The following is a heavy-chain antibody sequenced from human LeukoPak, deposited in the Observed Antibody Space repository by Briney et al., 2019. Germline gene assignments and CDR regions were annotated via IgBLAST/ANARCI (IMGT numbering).Heavy chain of an antibody. J-gene: IGHJ4*02. CDR1: GYSFTSYG. CDR3: ARDGYYYDSSGYY. V-gene: IGHV1-18*01. D-gene: IGHD3-22*01. CDR2: ISAYNGNT. Sequence: GSAGKVTCKSSGYSFTSYGISLVRQAPGPGLEWMGWISAYNGNTNYAQKLQGRVTMTTDTSTSTAYMELRSLRSDDTAVYYCARDGYYYDSSGYYWGQGTLVTVSS.